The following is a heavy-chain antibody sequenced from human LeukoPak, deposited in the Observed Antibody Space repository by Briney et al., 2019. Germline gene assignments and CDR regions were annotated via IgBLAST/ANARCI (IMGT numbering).Heavy chain of an antibody. CDR1: GXIFTNYW. Sequence: GESLKISFKGSGXIFTNYWIAWVRQMPGKGLERMGIIYPGDSEVRYSPSFQGQVTISADKSISTAYLQWSSLKASDTAMYYCARRPGGIHSMDVWGQGTTVTVS. V-gene: IGHV5-51*01. CDR3: ARRPGGIHSMDV. D-gene: IGHD1-14*01. J-gene: IGHJ6*02. CDR2: IYPGDSEV.